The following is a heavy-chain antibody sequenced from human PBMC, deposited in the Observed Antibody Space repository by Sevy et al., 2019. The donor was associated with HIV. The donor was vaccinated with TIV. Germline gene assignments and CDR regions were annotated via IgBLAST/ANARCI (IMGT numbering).Heavy chain of an antibody. CDR1: GFTFSDYY. J-gene: IGHJ6*02. V-gene: IGHV3-23*01. D-gene: IGHD2-15*01. CDR3: AKGYCSGGSCPRDYYYYGMDA. Sequence: GGSLRLSCAASGFTFSDYYMSWIRQAPGKGPEWVSAISSSGGSTYYADSVKGRFTISRDNSQNTVYLQMNSLRVDDTAVYYCAKGYCSGGSCPRDYYYYGMDAWGQGTTVTVSS. CDR2: ISSSGGST.